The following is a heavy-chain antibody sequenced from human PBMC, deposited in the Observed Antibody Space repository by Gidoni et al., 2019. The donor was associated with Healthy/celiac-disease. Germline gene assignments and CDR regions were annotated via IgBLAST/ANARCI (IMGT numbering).Heavy chain of an antibody. Sequence: EVQLVESGGGLVQPGGSWRLSCAPSGFTFSSYSRNWVRQAPGKGLEWVSYISSSSSTIYYADSVKGRFTISRDNAKNSLYLQMNSLRDEDTAVYYCARILAAAATTYSSSWYPFDYWGQGTLVTVSS. CDR3: ARILAAAATTYSSSWYPFDY. V-gene: IGHV3-48*02. D-gene: IGHD6-13*01. CDR1: GFTFSSYS. J-gene: IGHJ4*02. CDR2: ISSSSSTI.